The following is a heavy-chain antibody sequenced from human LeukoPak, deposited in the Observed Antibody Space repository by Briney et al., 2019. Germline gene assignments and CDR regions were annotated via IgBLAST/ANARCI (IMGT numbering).Heavy chain of an antibody. V-gene: IGHV3-23*01. CDR1: GFTFSNYA. Sequence: PGGSLRLSCAASGFTFSNYAMSWVRQAPGKGLEWVSDINGSGGRTNYADSVKGRFTISRDNSKNTLYLQRNSLRADDTAVYYCAKSRGGFDFWGQGTLVTVSS. D-gene: IGHD3-10*01. CDR2: INGSGGRT. CDR3: AKSRGGFDF. J-gene: IGHJ4*02.